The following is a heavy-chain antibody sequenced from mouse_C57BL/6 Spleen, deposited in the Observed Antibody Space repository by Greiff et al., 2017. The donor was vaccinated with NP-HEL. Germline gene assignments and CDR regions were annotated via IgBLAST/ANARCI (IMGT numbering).Heavy chain of an antibody. V-gene: IGHV1-39*01. J-gene: IGHJ4*01. CDR1: GYSFTDYN. D-gene: IGHD1-1*01. CDR3: EKWGTTVDYYAMDY. CDR2: IHPNYGTT. Sequence: VQLKQSGPELVKPGASVKISCKASGYSFTDYNMNWVKQSNGKSLEWIGVIHPNYGTTSYNQKFKGKATLTVDQSSSTAYMQLNSLTSEDSAVYYGEKWGTTVDYYAMDYWGQGTSVTVAS.